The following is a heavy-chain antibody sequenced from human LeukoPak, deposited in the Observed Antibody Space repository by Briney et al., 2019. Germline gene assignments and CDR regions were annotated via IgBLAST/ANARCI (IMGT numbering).Heavy chain of an antibody. Sequence: GASVKVSCKASGYTFTSYYMHWVRQAPGQGLEWMGIINPSGGSTSCAQKFQGRVTMTRDTSTSTVYMELSSLRSEDTAVYYCARRGTSWDSSGPTAHDFDYWGQGTLVTASS. CDR1: GYTFTSYY. CDR2: INPSGGST. J-gene: IGHJ4*02. CDR3: ARRGTSWDSSGPTAHDFDY. D-gene: IGHD3-22*01. V-gene: IGHV1-46*01.